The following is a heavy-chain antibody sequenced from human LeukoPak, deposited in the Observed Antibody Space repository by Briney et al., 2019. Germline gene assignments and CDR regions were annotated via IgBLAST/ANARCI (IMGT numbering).Heavy chain of an antibody. CDR1: GGSISRYY. CDR2: VYDSGTT. V-gene: IGHV4-59*01. CDR3: ARGYDSSSWYYFDY. D-gene: IGHD3-22*01. Sequence: PSETLSLTCTVSGGSISRYYWSWIRQPPGKGLEWFGYVYDSGTTNYNPSLKSRVTISVDTSKNQFSLKLSSVTAADTAVYYCARGYDSSSWYYFDYWGQGTLVTVSP. J-gene: IGHJ4*02.